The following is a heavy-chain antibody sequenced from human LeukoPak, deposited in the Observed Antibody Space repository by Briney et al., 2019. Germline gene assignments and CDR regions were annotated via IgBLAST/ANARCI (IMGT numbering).Heavy chain of an antibody. Sequence: SETLSLTCTVSGGSISSYYWSWIRQPAGKGLEWIGRIYTSGSTNYNPSLKSRVTMSVDTSKNQFSLKLSSVTAADTAVYYCARVGTAMASYYFDYWGQGTLVTVSS. J-gene: IGHJ4*02. V-gene: IGHV4-4*07. CDR2: IYTSGST. CDR3: ARVGTAMASYYFDY. D-gene: IGHD5-18*01. CDR1: GGSISSYY.